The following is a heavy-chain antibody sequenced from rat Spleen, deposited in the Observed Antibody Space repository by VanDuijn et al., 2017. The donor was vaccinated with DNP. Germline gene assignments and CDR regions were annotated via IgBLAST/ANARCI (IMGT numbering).Heavy chain of an antibody. CDR2: ITNTGDNT. V-gene: IGHV5-31*01. CDR3: TSNPHIITAAPIDY. Sequence: EVQMVESGGGPVQPGRSLKLSCVASGFIFSNYWMTWIRQAPGRGLEWVASITNTGDNTYYSDSVKGRFSLTRDKAKSTLYLQVKSLRSEDTATDYCTSNPHIITAAPIDYWGQEVMVTVSS. J-gene: IGHJ2*01. D-gene: IGHD1-10*01. CDR1: GFIFSNYW.